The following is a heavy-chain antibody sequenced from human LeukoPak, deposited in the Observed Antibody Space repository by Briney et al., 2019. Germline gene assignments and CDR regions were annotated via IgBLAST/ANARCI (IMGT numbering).Heavy chain of an antibody. CDR1: GFALSSHW. V-gene: IGHV3-7*03. CDR3: ARNNGMDV. J-gene: IGHJ6*02. Sequence: GGYLRLSCAASGFALSSHWMTWVRQVPGRGPEWVANVNRDGSETYYLDSVKGRFTISKDNAKNSLYLQMNSLRAEDTALYHCARNNGMDVWGQGTTVIVSS. CDR2: VNRDGSET.